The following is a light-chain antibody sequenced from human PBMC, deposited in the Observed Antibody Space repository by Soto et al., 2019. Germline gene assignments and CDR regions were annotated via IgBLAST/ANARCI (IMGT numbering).Light chain of an antibody. Sequence: EIVLTQSPVTLSLSPGERATLSCRASQSFRGLLAWYQQKDGQAPRLLMYDAYNRATSIPPRFSGSGSGTDFTLTISSLEPEDSSVYYCQQRHMWPITFGQGTRLEI. CDR1: QSFRGL. CDR3: QQRHMWPIT. J-gene: IGKJ5*01. V-gene: IGKV3-11*01. CDR2: DAY.